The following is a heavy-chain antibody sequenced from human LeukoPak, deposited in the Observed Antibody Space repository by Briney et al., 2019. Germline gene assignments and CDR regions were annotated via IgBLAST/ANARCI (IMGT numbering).Heavy chain of an antibody. CDR3: ARANSGSYPTVGLFDY. Sequence: SETLSLTCAVYGGSFSGYYWSWIRQPPGKGLEWIGEINHSGSTNYNPSLKSRVTISVDTSKNQFSLKLSSVTAADTAVYYCARANSGSYPTVGLFDYWGQGTLVTVSS. V-gene: IGHV4-34*01. CDR2: INHSGST. D-gene: IGHD1-26*01. J-gene: IGHJ4*02. CDR1: GGSFSGYY.